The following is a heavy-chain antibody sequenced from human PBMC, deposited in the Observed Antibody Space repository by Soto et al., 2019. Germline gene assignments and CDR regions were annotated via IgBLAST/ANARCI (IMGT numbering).Heavy chain of an antibody. CDR3: ASEDGMGAPFRGRHGRAEYFQH. CDR1: GGTFSSYA. V-gene: IGHV1-69*12. Sequence: QVQLVQSGAEVKKPGSSVKVSCKASGGTFSSYAISWVRQAPGQGLEWMGGIIPIFGTANYAQKFQGRVTITADDSTSTAYMELSSLSSEDTAVYYCASEDGMGAPFRGRHGRAEYFQHWGQGTLVTVSS. D-gene: IGHD1-26*01. J-gene: IGHJ1*01. CDR2: IIPIFGTA.